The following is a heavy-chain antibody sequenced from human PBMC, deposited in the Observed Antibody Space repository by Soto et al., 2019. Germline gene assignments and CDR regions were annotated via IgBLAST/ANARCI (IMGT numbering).Heavy chain of an antibody. J-gene: IGHJ5*02. CDR1: GGSFSGYY. D-gene: IGHD2-2*02. CDR3: ARGRIPGCSSTSCYTSWFDP. Sequence: SESLTLICAVYGGSFSGYYWSWIRQPPGKGLEWIGEINHSGSTNYNPSLKSRVTISVDTSKNQFSLKLSSVTAADTAVYYCARGRIPGCSSTSCYTSWFDPWGQGTLATVSS. V-gene: IGHV4-34*01. CDR2: INHSGST.